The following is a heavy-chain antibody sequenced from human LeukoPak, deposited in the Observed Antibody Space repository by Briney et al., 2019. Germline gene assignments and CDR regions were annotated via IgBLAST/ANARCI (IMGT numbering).Heavy chain of an antibody. CDR1: GGSISSGDYY. D-gene: IGHD2-2*01. CDR2: IYYSGST. J-gene: IGHJ6*03. Sequence: SQTLSLTCTVSGGSISSGDYYWSWIRQPPGKGLEWIGYIYYSGSTYYNPSLKSRVTISVDTSKNQFSLKLSSVTAADTAVYYCAGGAVGYCSSTSCYEDNYYYYYYMDVWGKGTTVTVSS. CDR3: AGGAVGYCSSTSCYEDNYYYYYYMDV. V-gene: IGHV4-30-4*08.